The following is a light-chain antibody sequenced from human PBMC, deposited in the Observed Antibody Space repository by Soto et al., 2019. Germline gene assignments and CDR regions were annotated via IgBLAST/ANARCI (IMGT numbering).Light chain of an antibody. J-gene: IGKJ5*01. CDR2: DTS. CDR3: QLRTFLRIT. V-gene: IGKV3-11*01. CDR1: QSVSSS. Sequence: EIVLTLSPATLSLSPGERATLSCRASQSVSSSLAWYQQKPGQSPRLLIYDTSNRATGIPARFSGSGSGTDFTLTISSLEPEDFAVYYCQLRTFLRITFGQGGRLET.